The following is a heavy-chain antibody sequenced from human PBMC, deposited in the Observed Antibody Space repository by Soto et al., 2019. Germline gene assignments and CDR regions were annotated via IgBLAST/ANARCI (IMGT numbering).Heavy chain of an antibody. CDR1: GYTFTGYS. Sequence: GASVKVSCKASGYTFTGYSMHWVRQAPGQGLEWMGWINPNSGGTNYAQKFQGRVTMTRDTSTSTAYMELSRLRSDDTAVYYCARGPFQKFYGMDVWGQGTTVTVSS. V-gene: IGHV1-2*02. CDR2: INPNSGGT. CDR3: ARGPFQKFYGMDV. J-gene: IGHJ6*02.